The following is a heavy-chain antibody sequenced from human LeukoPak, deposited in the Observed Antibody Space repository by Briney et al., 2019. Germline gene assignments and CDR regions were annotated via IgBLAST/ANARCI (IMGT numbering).Heavy chain of an antibody. CDR3: ANSEGVAAIPD. Sequence: GRSLRLSCAASGFTFSSYGMHWVRQAPGKGLEWVAVISYDGSNKYYADSVKGRFTISRDNCKNTLYLQMNSLRAEDTAVYYCANSEGVAAIPDWGQGTLVTVSS. J-gene: IGHJ4*02. CDR1: GFTFSSYG. V-gene: IGHV3-30*18. CDR2: ISYDGSNK. D-gene: IGHD2-21*02.